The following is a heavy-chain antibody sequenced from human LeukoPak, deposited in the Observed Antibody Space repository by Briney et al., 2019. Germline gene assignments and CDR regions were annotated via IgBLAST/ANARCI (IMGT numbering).Heavy chain of an antibody. Sequence: PSETLSLTCTVSGGSISSYYWSWIRQPAGKGLEWIGRIYTSGSTNYNPSLKSRVTMSVDTSKNQFSLKLSSVTAADTAVYYCARHASRAEKYYYYGMDVWGQGTTVTVSS. CDR3: ARHASRAEKYYYYGMDV. CDR2: IYTSGST. CDR1: GGSISSYY. V-gene: IGHV4-4*07. D-gene: IGHD6-25*01. J-gene: IGHJ6*02.